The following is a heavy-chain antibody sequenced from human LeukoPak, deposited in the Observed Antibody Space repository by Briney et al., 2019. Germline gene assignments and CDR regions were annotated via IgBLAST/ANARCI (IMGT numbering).Heavy chain of an antibody. CDR2: ISSSSSYI. CDR1: GFTFSSYS. D-gene: IGHD5-18*01. CDR3: TTDAVDTAMVMYAFDI. J-gene: IGHJ3*02. Sequence: GGSLRLSCAASGFTFSSYSMNWVRQAPGKGLEWVSSISSSSSYIYYADSVKGRFTISRDNAKNSLYLQMNSLKTEDTAVYYCTTDAVDTAMVMYAFDIWGQGTMVTVSS. V-gene: IGHV3-21*03.